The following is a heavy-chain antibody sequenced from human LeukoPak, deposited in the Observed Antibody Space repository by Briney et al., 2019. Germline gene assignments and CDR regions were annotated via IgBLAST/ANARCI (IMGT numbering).Heavy chain of an antibody. CDR3: ARGPVALPNDRLSVFFDF. Sequence: SETMSLTSAVYGGSFNTFYWTWIRQSPDKGLEWIGAASHDGAPNVHTSLRSRVALSVDPSTTQFSWKLTALTAADTAVYFGARGPVALPNDRLSVFFDFWGQGNLVTVSS. CDR2: ASHDGAP. CDR1: GGSFNTFY. J-gene: IGHJ4*02. V-gene: IGHV4-34*01. D-gene: IGHD2-8*01.